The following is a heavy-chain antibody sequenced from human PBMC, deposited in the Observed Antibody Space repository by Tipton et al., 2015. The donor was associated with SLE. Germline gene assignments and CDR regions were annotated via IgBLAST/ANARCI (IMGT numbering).Heavy chain of an antibody. Sequence: SLRLSCAASGFTFDDYGMSWVRQAPGKGLEWVSGINWNGGSTGYADSVKGRFTISRDNAKNSLYLQMNSLRAEDTAVYYCAGQLSYYYGMDVWGQGTTVTVSS. CDR3: AGQLSYYYGMDV. D-gene: IGHD6-13*01. V-gene: IGHV3-20*04. CDR2: INWNGGST. J-gene: IGHJ6*02. CDR1: GFTFDDYG.